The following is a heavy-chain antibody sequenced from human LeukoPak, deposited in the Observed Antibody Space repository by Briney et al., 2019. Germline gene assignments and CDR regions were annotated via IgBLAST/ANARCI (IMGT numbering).Heavy chain of an antibody. CDR2: ISWNSGSI. CDR1: GFTFDDYA. Sequence: PGRSLRLSCAASGFTFDDYAMHWVRQAPGKGLEWVSGISWNSGSIGYADSVKGRFTISRDNAKNSLYLQMNSLRAEDTALYYCAKDLSYGDYVGGFDYWGQGTLVTVSS. CDR3: AKDLSYGDYVGGFDY. V-gene: IGHV3-9*01. D-gene: IGHD4-17*01. J-gene: IGHJ4*02.